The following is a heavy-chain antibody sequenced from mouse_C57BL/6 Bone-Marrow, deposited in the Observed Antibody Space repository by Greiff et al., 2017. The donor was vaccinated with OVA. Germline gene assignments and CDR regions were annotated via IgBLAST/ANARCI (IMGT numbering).Heavy chain of an antibody. CDR1: GYTFTDYN. J-gene: IGHJ1*03. CDR3: ARGDYYGSSYDV. CDR2: INPNNGGT. D-gene: IGHD1-1*01. V-gene: IGHV1-22*01. Sequence: VQLQQSGPELVKPGASVKMSCKASGYTFTDYNMHWVKQSHGKSLEWIGYINPNNGGTSYNQKFKGKATLTVNKSSSTAYMELRSLTSEDSAVYYCARGDYYGSSYDVWGTGTTVTVSS.